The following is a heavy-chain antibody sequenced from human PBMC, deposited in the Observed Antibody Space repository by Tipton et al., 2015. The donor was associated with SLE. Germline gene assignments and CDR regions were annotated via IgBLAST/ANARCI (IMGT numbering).Heavy chain of an antibody. CDR1: GGSVSSGSYY. J-gene: IGHJ4*02. V-gene: IGHV4-61*01. CDR3: ARGREHQYYFDY. D-gene: IGHD5-24*01. Sequence: TLSLTCTVSGGSVSSGSYYWSWIRQPPGKGLEWIGYIYTSGSTNYNPSLKSRVTISVDTSKNQFSLKLRSVTAADTAVYYCARGREHQYYFDYWGQGTLVTVSS. CDR2: IYTSGST.